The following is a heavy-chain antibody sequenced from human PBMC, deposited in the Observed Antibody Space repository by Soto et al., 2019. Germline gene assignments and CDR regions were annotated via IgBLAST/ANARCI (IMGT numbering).Heavy chain of an antibody. V-gene: IGHV3-33*01. J-gene: IGHJ4*02. CDR1: GFTFSSYG. Sequence: LRLSCAASGFTFSSYGMHWVRQAPGKGLEWVAVIWYDGSNKYYADSVKGRFTISRDNSKNTLYLQMNSLRAEDTAVYYCARDFANCGGDCYSPLYFDYWGQGTLVTVSS. CDR3: ARDFANCGGDCYSPLYFDY. D-gene: IGHD2-21*02. CDR2: IWYDGSNK.